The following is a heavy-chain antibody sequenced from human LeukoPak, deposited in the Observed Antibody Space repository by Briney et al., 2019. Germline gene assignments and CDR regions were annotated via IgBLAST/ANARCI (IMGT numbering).Heavy chain of an antibody. J-gene: IGHJ4*02. Sequence: HSGVSLRLSCVASGFAVGSNYMSWVRQAPGKGLEWVSLIYSGGAIRYADSVKGRFTISRDSSKNTLFLQMNDLTVEDTARYYCARRPRNWGQGILVTVSS. CDR2: IYSGGAI. CDR3: ARRPRN. CDR1: GFAVGSNY. V-gene: IGHV3-53*01.